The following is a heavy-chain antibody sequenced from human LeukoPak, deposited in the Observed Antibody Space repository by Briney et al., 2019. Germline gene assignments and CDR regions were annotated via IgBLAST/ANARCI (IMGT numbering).Heavy chain of an antibody. CDR2: ISSSSSYM. D-gene: IGHD3-9*01. V-gene: IGHV3-21*01. Sequence: GGSLRLSCAASGFTFSSYSMNWVRQAPGKGLEWVSSISSSSSYMYYADSVKGRFTISRDNAKNSLYLQMNSLRAEDTAVYYCARAPNVLRYFDWLSYFDYWGQGTLVTVSS. CDR3: ARAPNVLRYFDWLSYFDY. J-gene: IGHJ4*02. CDR1: GFTFSSYS.